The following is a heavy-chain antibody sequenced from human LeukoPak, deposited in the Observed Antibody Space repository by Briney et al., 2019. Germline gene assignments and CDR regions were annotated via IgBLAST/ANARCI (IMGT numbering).Heavy chain of an antibody. CDR2: INWNGGST. J-gene: IGHJ4*02. Sequence: GGSLRLSCAASGFTFDDYGMSWVRQAPGKGLEWVSGINWNGGSTGYADSVKGRFTISRDNSKNTLYLQMNSLRAEDTAVYYCAKDGSGSYYNPKYFDYWGQGTLVTVSS. D-gene: IGHD3-10*01. CDR1: GFTFDDYG. CDR3: AKDGSGSYYNPKYFDY. V-gene: IGHV3-20*04.